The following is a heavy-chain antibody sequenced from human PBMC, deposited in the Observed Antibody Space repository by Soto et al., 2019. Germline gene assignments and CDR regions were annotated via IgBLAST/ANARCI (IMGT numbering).Heavy chain of an antibody. Sequence: GESLKISCQGSGYSFAIYWIAWVRQMPGKGLEWMDIIYPDDSDTRYSPSFQGQVTISVDKSINTAYLQWSSLKASDTAMYYCARLPHSSGYSYYYYAMDVWGQGTTVTVSS. CDR3: ARLPHSSGYSYYYYAMDV. J-gene: IGHJ6*02. CDR2: IYPDDSDT. D-gene: IGHD3-22*01. V-gene: IGHV5-51*01. CDR1: GYSFAIYW.